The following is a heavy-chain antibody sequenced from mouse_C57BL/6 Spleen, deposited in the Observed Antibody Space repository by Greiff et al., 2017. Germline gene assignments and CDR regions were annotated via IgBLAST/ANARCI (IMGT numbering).Heavy chain of an antibody. V-gene: IGHV3-8*01. CDR3: ARSAYYGSPDWYFDV. CDR1: GYSITSDY. CDR2: ISYSGST. J-gene: IGHJ1*03. D-gene: IGHD1-1*01. Sequence: EVQLVESGPGLAKPSQTLSLTCSVTGYSITSDYWNWIRKFPGNKLEYMGYISYSGSTYYNPSLKSRISITRDTSKNQYYLQLNSVTTEDTATYYCARSAYYGSPDWYFDVWGTGTTVTVSS.